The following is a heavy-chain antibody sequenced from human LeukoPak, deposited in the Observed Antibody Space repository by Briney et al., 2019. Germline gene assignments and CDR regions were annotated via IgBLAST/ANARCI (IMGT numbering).Heavy chain of an antibody. CDR2: IYYSGST. D-gene: IGHD6-19*01. J-gene: IGHJ6*02. CDR3: ARHVPIRAVAGSLYYYYGMDV. CDR1: GGSISSYY. Sequence: SETLSLTCTVSGGSISSYYWSWIRQPPGKGLEWIGYIYYSGSTNYNPSLKSRVTISVDTSKNQFSLKLSSVTAAGTAVYYCARHVPIRAVAGSLYYYYGMDVWGQGTTVTVSS. V-gene: IGHV4-59*08.